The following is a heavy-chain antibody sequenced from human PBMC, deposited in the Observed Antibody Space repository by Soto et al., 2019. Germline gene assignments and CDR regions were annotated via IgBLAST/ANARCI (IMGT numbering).Heavy chain of an antibody. J-gene: IGHJ6*03. V-gene: IGHV3-48*01. CDR1: GFTFNNYR. CDR2: IGSNSGTT. D-gene: IGHD6-13*01. CDR3: ARVGQQLGYYYYQYMDV. Sequence: GGSLRLSFAASGFTFNNYRMNWVRQAPGKGLEWISYIGSNSGTTYYTDSVRGRLTISRDNAKNSLYLQMNSLRAEDTAVYYCARVGQQLGYYYYQYMDVWGKGTTVTVSS.